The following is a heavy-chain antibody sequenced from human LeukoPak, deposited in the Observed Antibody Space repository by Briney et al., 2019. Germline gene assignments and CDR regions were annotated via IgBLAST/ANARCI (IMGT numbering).Heavy chain of an antibody. CDR3: ARDNYDILTGYSYFDH. Sequence: SETLSLTCTVSGGSISSYYWSWIRQPAGKGLEGIGRIYTSGSTNYNPSLKSRVTMSVDTSKNQFSLELSSVTAADTAVYYCARDNYDILTGYSYFDHWGQGTLVTVSS. J-gene: IGHJ4*02. V-gene: IGHV4-4*07. D-gene: IGHD3-9*01. CDR1: GGSISSYY. CDR2: IYTSGST.